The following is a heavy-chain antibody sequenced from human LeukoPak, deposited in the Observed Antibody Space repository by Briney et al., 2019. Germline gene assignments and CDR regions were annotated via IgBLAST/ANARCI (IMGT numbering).Heavy chain of an antibody. V-gene: IGHV1-46*01. CDR3: ARDVFSSSSVPLGPVDY. D-gene: IGHD6-6*01. CDR2: IKLSGGDT. J-gene: IGHJ4*02. CDR1: GYTFLNYW. Sequence: ASVKVSCKASGYTFLNYWLHWVRQAPGHGLERMGMIKLSGGDTTYPRRFQGRVTMTKGTSTNTVYMEVNSLRSEDTVVYYCARDVFSSSSVPLGPVDYWGQGTLVTVSS.